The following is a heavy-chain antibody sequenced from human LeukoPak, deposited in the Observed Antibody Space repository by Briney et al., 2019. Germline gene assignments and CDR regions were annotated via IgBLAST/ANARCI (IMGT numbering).Heavy chain of an antibody. CDR3: ARNPVVPAATYYYYGMDV. J-gene: IGHJ6*02. CDR2: ISAYNGNT. V-gene: IGHV1-18*01. Sequence: ASVKVSCKASGYTFTSYGISWVRQAPGQGLEWMGWISAYNGNTNYAQKLQGRVTMTTDTSTSTAYMELRSLRSDGTAVYYCARNPVVPAATYYYYGMDVWGQGTTVTVSS. D-gene: IGHD2-2*01. CDR1: GYTFTSYG.